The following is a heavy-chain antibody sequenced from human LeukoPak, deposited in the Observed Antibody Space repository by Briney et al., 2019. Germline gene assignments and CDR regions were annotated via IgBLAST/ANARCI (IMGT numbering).Heavy chain of an antibody. CDR1: GGSFSGYY. D-gene: IGHD6-19*01. V-gene: IGHV4-34*01. J-gene: IGHJ4*02. CDR2: INHSGST. CDR3: ATERRYSSGRWDYYFDY. Sequence: SETLSLTCAVYGGSFSGYYWSWIRQPPGKGLEWIGEINHSGSTNYNPSLKSRVTISVDTPKNQFSLKLSSVTAADTAVYYCATERRYSSGRWDYYFDYWGQGILVTVSS.